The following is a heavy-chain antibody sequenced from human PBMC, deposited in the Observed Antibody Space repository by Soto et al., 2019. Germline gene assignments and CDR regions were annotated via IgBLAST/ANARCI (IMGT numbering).Heavy chain of an antibody. CDR1: GFTSNNYA. J-gene: IGHJ6*02. V-gene: IGHV3-23*01. Sequence: EVQLLESGGCLVQPGGSLRLSCAASGFTSNNYAMSWVRQAPGKGLEWVSTISGSGDSTYYADSVKGRFSISRDNSRNTLYLQMNSLRAEDTAVYYCAKAVRYFDWLLRPWNSMDVWGQGTTVTVSS. D-gene: IGHD3-9*01. CDR2: ISGSGDST. CDR3: AKAVRYFDWLLRPWNSMDV.